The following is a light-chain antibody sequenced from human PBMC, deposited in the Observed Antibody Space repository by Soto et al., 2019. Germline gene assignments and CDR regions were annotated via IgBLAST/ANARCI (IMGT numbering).Light chain of an antibody. Sequence: EIVLTQSPATLSLSPGERATLSCRASQSIRSNLAWYQQRPGQPPRLLIYDASTRATGIPARISGSGSGTEFSLTISSLQSEDFAVYYCQQYSDWPPTFGQGTKVDIK. J-gene: IGKJ1*01. V-gene: IGKV3-15*01. CDR2: DAS. CDR3: QQYSDWPPT. CDR1: QSIRSN.